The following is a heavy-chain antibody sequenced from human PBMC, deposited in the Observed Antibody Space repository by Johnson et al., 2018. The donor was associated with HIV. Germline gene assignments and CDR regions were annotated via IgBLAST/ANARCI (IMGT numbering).Heavy chain of an antibody. V-gene: IGHV3-66*02. D-gene: IGHD3-22*01. J-gene: IGHJ3*02. CDR1: GFTVSNNY. CDR3: ARASSGYYSDAFDI. CDR2: IYSGGTT. Sequence: VQLVESGGGLVQPGGSLRLSCAASGFTVSNNYMNWVRQAPGKGLEWVSVIYSGGTTYYADSVKGRFTISRDNFKNTLYLQMGSLTAEDMAVYYCARASSGYYSDAFDIWGQGTMVTVSS.